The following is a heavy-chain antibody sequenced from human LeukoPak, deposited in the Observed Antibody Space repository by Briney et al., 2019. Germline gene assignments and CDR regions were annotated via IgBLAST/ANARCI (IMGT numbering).Heavy chain of an antibody. Sequence: GGSLRLSCAASGFIFSNYWMYWVRQAPGKGLVWVSRINSDGTTTTYADSVKGRLTISRDNAKNTLYLQMSSLTAEDTAVYYCARIRGGYYSDFWGQGTLVTVSS. CDR3: ARIRGGYYSDF. CDR2: INSDGTTT. V-gene: IGHV3-74*01. J-gene: IGHJ4*02. D-gene: IGHD3-22*01. CDR1: GFIFSNYW.